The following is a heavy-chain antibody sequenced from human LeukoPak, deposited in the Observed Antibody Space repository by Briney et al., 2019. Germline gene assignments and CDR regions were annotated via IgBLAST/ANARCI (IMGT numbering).Heavy chain of an antibody. Sequence: PSETLSLTCTVSGGSISSGDYYWSWIRQPPGKGLEWTGEIYHSGSTNYNPSLKSRVTISVDKSKNQFSLKLSSVTAADTAVYYCASTYSSGWYGPVVDYWGQGTLVTVSS. D-gene: IGHD6-19*01. CDR3: ASTYSSGWYGPVVDY. V-gene: IGHV4-39*07. J-gene: IGHJ4*02. CDR1: GGSISSGDYY. CDR2: IYHSGST.